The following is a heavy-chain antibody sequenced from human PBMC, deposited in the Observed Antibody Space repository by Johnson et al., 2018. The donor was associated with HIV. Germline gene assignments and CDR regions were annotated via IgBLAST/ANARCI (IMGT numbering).Heavy chain of an antibody. V-gene: IGHV3-13*01. CDR1: RFTFSSYW. Sequence: VQLVESGGGLVQPGGSLRLSCAASRFTFSSYWMNWVRQATGKGLEWVSAIGTAGDTYYPGSVKGRFTISRENAKNSLYLQMNSLRAGDTAVYYCARGYDSSGYYLNAFDIWGQGTMVTVSS. CDR2: IGTAGDT. CDR3: ARGYDSSGYYLNAFDI. J-gene: IGHJ3*02. D-gene: IGHD3-22*01.